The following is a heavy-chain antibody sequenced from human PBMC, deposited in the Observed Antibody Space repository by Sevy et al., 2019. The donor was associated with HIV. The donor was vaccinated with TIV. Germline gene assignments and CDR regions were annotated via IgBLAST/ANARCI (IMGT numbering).Heavy chain of an antibody. J-gene: IGHJ6*02. D-gene: IGHD6-13*01. V-gene: IGHV3-30*18. CDR2: ISNDGSDK. Sequence: GGSLRLSCAAAGFSFSRHGMHWARQAPGKGLEWVAVISNDGSDKEYAESVKGRFTVSRDNSKDTVYLQMNSLRLDDKAVYYCANSRGRYEGSSWLYYYYIMDVWGQGTTVTVSS. CDR3: ANSRGRYEGSSWLYYYYIMDV. CDR1: GFSFSRHG.